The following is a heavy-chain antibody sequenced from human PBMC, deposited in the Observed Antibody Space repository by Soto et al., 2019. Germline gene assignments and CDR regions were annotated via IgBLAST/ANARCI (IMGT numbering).Heavy chain of an antibody. V-gene: IGHV2-5*02. CDR1: GFSLSTSGVG. D-gene: IGHD2-15*01. CDR2: IYWDDDK. J-gene: IGHJ4*02. CDR3: AHRPSYCSGGIGYAGFDY. Sequence: QITLKESGPTLVKPTQTLTLTCTFSGFSLSTSGVGVGWIRQPPGKALEWLALIYWDDDKRYSPSLKSRLTITTDTSTNQVVLTMTNMDPVDTATYYCAHRPSYCSGGIGYAGFDYWGQGTLVTVSS.